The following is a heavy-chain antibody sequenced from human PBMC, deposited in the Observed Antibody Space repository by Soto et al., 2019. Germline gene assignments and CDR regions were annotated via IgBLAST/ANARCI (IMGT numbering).Heavy chain of an antibody. CDR1: GFTFSTNN. V-gene: IGHV3-48*01. CDR2: ISSSSSTI. J-gene: IGHJ5*02. Sequence: EVQLVESGGGLVQPGGSLRLSFAASGFTFSTNNMQWVGKAPGKGLEWVSYISSSSSTIHYADYLKGRFSISRNKAKNSLYLQVNSLRAEDTAVYYCARDSGSWPSWFDPWGQGTQVTVSS. D-gene: IGHD1-26*01. CDR3: ARDSGSWPSWFDP.